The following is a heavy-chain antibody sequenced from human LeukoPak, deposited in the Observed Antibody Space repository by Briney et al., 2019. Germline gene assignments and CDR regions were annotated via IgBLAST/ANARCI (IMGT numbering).Heavy chain of an antibody. CDR2: ISYDGSNK. CDR1: GFTFSSYA. J-gene: IGHJ3*02. D-gene: IGHD3-10*01. Sequence: GRSLRLSCAASGFTFSSYAMHWVRQAPGKGLEWVAVISYDGSNKYYADSVKGRFTISRDNSKNTLYLQMNSLRAEDTAVYYCARGRSDAFDIWGQGTMVTVSS. CDR3: ARGRSDAFDI. V-gene: IGHV3-30-3*01.